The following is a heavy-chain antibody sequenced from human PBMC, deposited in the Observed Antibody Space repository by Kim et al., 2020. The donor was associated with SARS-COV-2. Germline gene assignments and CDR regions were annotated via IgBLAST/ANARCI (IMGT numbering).Heavy chain of an antibody. D-gene: IGHD1-1*01. V-gene: IGHV3-7*01. Sequence: VASVSGRFTISRDNSKSSLYLQMNSLRPDDTAVYYCARNIPGTTGRKPVHYWGQGTLFSVSS. J-gene: IGHJ4*02. CDR3: ARNIPGTTGRKPVHY.